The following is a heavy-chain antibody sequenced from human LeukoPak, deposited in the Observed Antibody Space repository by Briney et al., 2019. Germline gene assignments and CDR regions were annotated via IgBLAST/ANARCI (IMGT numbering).Heavy chain of an antibody. CDR2: ISSSGSTI. CDR3: ASGGDILTGYYSVVFDY. CDR1: GFTFSSYE. J-gene: IGHJ4*02. V-gene: IGHV3-48*03. Sequence: PGGSLRLSCAASGFTFSSYEMNWVRQAPGKGLEWVSYISSSGSTICYADSVKGRFTISRDNAKNSLYLQMNSLRAEDTAVYYCASGGDILTGYYSVVFDYWGQGTLVTVSS. D-gene: IGHD3-9*01.